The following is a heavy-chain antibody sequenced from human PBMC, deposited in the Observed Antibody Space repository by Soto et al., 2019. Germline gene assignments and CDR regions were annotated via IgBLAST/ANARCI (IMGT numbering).Heavy chain of an antibody. Sequence: QVQLKQWGAGLLKPSETLSLTCAVYGGSFSDYYWSWIRQPPGKGLEWIGEINHRGSTNYNPSLKSRVAISVDTSKNQFSLRLSSVTAADTAVYYCASQSLAAAIFDYWGRGTLVTVSS. V-gene: IGHV4-34*01. J-gene: IGHJ4*02. CDR3: ASQSLAAAIFDY. CDR1: GGSFSDYY. D-gene: IGHD2-15*01. CDR2: INHRGST.